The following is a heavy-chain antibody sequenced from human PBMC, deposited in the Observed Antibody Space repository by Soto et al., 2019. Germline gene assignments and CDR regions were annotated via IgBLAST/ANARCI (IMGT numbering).Heavy chain of an antibody. CDR3: ARELFGRSVWFDP. Sequence: PSETLSLTCTVSGGSISSYYWSWIRQPPGKGLEWIGYIYYSGSTNYNPSLKSRVTISVDTSKNQFSLKLSSVTAADTAVYYCARELFGRSVWFDPWGQGTLVTSPQ. CDR1: GGSISSYY. CDR2: IYYSGST. V-gene: IGHV4-59*01. J-gene: IGHJ5*02. D-gene: IGHD3-10*01.